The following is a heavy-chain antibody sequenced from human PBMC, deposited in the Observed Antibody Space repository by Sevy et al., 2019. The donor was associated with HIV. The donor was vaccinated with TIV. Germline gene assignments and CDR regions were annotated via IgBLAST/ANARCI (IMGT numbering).Heavy chain of an antibody. CDR2: ISAYNGNT. D-gene: IGHD3-16*01. V-gene: IGHV1-18*01. CDR3: AGGSPGPQCDRYGYVWGYYYYMDV. CDR1: GYTFTSYG. Sequence: ASVKVSCKASGYTFTSYGISWVRQAPGQGLEWMGWISAYNGNTNYAQKLQGGVTMTTDTSTSTAYMELRSLRSDDTAVYYLAGGSPGPQCDRYGYVWGYYYYMDVWGKGTTVTVSS. J-gene: IGHJ6*03.